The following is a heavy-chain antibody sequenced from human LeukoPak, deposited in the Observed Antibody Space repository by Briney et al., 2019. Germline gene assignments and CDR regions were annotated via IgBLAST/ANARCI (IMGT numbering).Heavy chain of an antibody. CDR1: GYTFTGFH. D-gene: IGHD4-17*01. J-gene: IGHJ4*02. CDR2: IDFNSGGT. V-gene: IGHV1-2*02. CDR3: ARGGNIYGDYYFDY. Sequence: ASVKVSCKASGYTFTGFHMHWVRQAPGQGLEWMGWIDFNSGGTSYAQTFQGRVTMTRDTSISTAYMELSEMRSDDTAVYYCARGGNIYGDYYFDYWGQGTLVTVSS.